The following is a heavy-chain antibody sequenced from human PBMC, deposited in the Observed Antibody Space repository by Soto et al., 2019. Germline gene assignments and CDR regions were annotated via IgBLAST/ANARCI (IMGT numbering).Heavy chain of an antibody. V-gene: IGHV3-23*01. Sequence: GGSLRLSCAASGFTFSSYAMSWVRQAPGKGLEWVSAISGSGGSTYYADSVKGRFTISRDNSKNTLYLQMNSLRAEDTAVYYCAKGGYCSGGSCYGYAFDIWGQGTMVTVSS. CDR3: AKGGYCSGGSCYGYAFDI. D-gene: IGHD2-15*01. CDR2: ISGSGGST. J-gene: IGHJ3*02. CDR1: GFTFSSYA.